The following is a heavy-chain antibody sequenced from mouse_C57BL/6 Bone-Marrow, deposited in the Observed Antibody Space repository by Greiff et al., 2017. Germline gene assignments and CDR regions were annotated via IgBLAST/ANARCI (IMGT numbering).Heavy chain of an antibody. CDR1: GYTFTSYW. D-gene: IGHD1-1*02. J-gene: IGHJ2*01. CDR2: IDPNSGGT. V-gene: IGHV1-72*01. Sequence: QVQLQQPGAELVKPGASVKLSCKASGYTFTSYWMHWVKQRPGRGLEWIGRIDPNSGGTKYNEKFKSKATLTVDKPSSTAFKKLSSMASEDTEVYNTARFWVAYWGQGTTLTVSS. CDR3: ARFWVAY.